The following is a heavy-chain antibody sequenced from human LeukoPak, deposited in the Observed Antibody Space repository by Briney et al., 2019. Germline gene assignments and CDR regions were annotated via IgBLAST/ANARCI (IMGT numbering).Heavy chain of an antibody. J-gene: IGHJ3*02. V-gene: IGHV3-9*03. CDR1: GFTFDDYA. Sequence: QPGGSLRLSCSVSGFTFDDYAMHWVRQAPGKGLEWVSGISWNSGSIGYADSVKGRFTISRDDAKNSLYLQMNSLRAEDMALYYCAKERGYSYGIDAFDIWGQGTMVTVSS. CDR2: ISWNSGSI. CDR3: AKERGYSYGIDAFDI. D-gene: IGHD5-18*01.